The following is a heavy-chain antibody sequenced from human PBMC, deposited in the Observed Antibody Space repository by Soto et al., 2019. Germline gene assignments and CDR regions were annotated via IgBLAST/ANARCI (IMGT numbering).Heavy chain of an antibody. V-gene: IGHV3-53*01. J-gene: IGHJ3*02. CDR2: IYSGGST. CDR1: GFTVSSNY. D-gene: IGHD4-17*01. CDR3: ARVGDAVTTGGVFDI. Sequence: EVQLVESGGGLIQPGGSLRLSCAASGFTVSSNYMSWVRQAPGKGLEWVSVIYSGGSTYYADSVKGRFTISRDNTKNTLNLQMNSLRAEDTSVYYGARVGDAVTTGGVFDIWGQGTMVTVSS.